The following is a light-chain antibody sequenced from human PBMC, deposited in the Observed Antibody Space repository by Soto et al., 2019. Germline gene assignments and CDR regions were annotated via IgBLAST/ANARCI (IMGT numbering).Light chain of an antibody. CDR2: GAS. Sequence: EIGLTQSPGMLSLSPGEKASLSSGASQSISSSFLAWYQQKPGQAPRLLIYGASSRATGIPDRFSGTGSETDFTLTISRLEPEDFAVYYCQQYDNSPITFGQGTRLEIK. CDR1: QSISSSF. V-gene: IGKV3-20*01. J-gene: IGKJ5*01. CDR3: QQYDNSPIT.